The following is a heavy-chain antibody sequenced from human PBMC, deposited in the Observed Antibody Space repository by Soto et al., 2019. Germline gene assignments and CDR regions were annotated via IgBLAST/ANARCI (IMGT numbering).Heavy chain of an antibody. CDR2: ISSSSSTI. D-gene: IGHD2-15*01. CDR1: GFTFSSYS. J-gene: IGHJ4*02. V-gene: IGHV3-48*01. CDR3: AREMAALNYFDD. Sequence: PGGSLRLSCAASGFTFSSYSMNWVRQAPGKGLEWVSYISSSSSTIYYADSVKGRFTISSDNAKNSLYLQMNSLRAEDTAVYDCAREMAALNYFDDWGQGTLVTVSS.